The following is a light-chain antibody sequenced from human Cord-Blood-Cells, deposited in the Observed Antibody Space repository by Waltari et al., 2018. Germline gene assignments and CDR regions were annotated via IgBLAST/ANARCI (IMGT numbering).Light chain of an antibody. J-gene: IGLJ1*01. V-gene: IGLV3-19*01. CDR2: GKN. Sequence: SSELTQDPAVSVALGQTVRITCQGDSLRSYYASCYQQKPGQAPVLVIYGKNNRPSGIPDRFSGSSSGNTASLTIPGAQAEDEADYYCNSRDSSGNHYVFGTGTKVTVL. CDR1: SLRSYY. CDR3: NSRDSSGNHYV.